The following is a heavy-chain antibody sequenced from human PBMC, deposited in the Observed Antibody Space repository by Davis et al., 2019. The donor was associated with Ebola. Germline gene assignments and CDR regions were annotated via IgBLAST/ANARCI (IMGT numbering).Heavy chain of an antibody. Sequence: ASAQVSCKVSGYTLTELSMHWVRQAPGKGLEWMGGFDPEDGETIYAQKFQGRVTMTEDTSTDTAYMELSSLRSEDTAVYYCATLGQLERRRAFDIWGQGTMVTVSS. CDR3: ATLGQLERRRAFDI. V-gene: IGHV1-24*01. J-gene: IGHJ3*02. CDR1: GYTLTELS. D-gene: IGHD1-1*01. CDR2: FDPEDGET.